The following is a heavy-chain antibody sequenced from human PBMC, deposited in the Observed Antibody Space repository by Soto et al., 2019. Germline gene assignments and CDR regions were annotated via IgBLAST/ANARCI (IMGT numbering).Heavy chain of an antibody. Sequence: GGSLRLSCAASGFTFSSYGMHWVRQAPGKGLEWVAVIWYDGSNKYYADSVKGRFTISRDNSKNTLYLQMNSLRAEDTAVYYCASGSSSGSSRGGYDAFDIWGQGTMVTVSS. CDR3: ASGSSSGSSRGGYDAFDI. J-gene: IGHJ3*02. CDR2: IWYDGSNK. CDR1: GFTFSSYG. V-gene: IGHV3-33*01. D-gene: IGHD3-10*01.